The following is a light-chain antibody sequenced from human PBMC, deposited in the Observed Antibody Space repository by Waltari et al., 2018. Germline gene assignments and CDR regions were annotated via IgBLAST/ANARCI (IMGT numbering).Light chain of an antibody. Sequence: QSALTQPRSVSGSPGQSVTISCAGAGSDVGDFNSVSWYQQHPGQAPKLIIFDVFKRPSGVPDRFSGSKSVTSASLTVSGLQAEDEADYYCCSYAGIWVFGGGTKLTVL. CDR3: CSYAGIWV. CDR1: GSDVGDFNS. V-gene: IGLV2-11*01. CDR2: DVF. J-gene: IGLJ3*02.